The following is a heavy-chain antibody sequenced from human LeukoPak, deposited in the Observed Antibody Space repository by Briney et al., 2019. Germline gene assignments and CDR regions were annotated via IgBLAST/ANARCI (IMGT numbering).Heavy chain of an antibody. CDR3: XXVWGLRYFDLFGRWYDDAFDI. V-gene: IGHV4-61*02. D-gene: IGHD3-9*01. J-gene: IGHJ3*02. Sequence: SETLSLTCTVSGGSVSSGSYYWGWIRQPAGKGLEWIGRIYTSGSTNYNPSLKSRVTISVDTSKNQFSLKLSSVTAADTAVYXXXXVWGLRYFDLFGRWYDDAFDIWGQGTMVTVSS. CDR2: IYTSGST. CDR1: GGSVSSGSYY.